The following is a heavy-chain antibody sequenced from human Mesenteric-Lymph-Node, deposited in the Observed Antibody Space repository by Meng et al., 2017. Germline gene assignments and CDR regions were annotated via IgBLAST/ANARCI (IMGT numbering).Heavy chain of an antibody. J-gene: IGHJ4*02. CDR3: AKVGTQVGARH. V-gene: IGHV3-23*01. D-gene: IGHD1-26*01. Sequence: GESLKISCAASGFTFSSYAMSWVRQAPGKGLEWVSAISGSGGSTYYADSVKGRFTISRDNSKNTVYLQMNSLRAEDTALYYCAKVGTQVGARHWGQGTLVTVSS. CDR2: ISGSGGST. CDR1: GFTFSSYA.